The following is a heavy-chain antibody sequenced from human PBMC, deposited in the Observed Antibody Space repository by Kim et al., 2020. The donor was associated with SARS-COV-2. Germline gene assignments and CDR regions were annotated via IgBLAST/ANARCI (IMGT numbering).Heavy chain of an antibody. CDR2: INHSGST. V-gene: IGHV4-34*01. CDR3: ARALGGVSYYYGMDV. J-gene: IGHJ6*02. CDR1: GGSFSGYY. D-gene: IGHD3-16*01. Sequence: SETLSLTCAVYGGSFSGYYWSWIRQPPGKGLEWIGEINHSGSTNYNPSLKSRVTISVDTSKNQFSLKLSSVTAADTAVYYCARALGGVSYYYGMDVWGQGTTVTVSS.